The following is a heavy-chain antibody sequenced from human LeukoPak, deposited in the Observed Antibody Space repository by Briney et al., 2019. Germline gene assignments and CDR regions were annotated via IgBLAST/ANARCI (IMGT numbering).Heavy chain of an antibody. Sequence: GGSLRLSCAASGFTFSSYWMHWVRQAPGKGLVWVSRINTDGSSTSYADSVKGRFTISRDNAKNTLYLQMNSLRAEDTAVYYCARVGYCSGGSCSDAFDIWGQGTMVTVSS. CDR3: ARVGYCSGGSCSDAFDI. J-gene: IGHJ3*02. V-gene: IGHV3-74*01. D-gene: IGHD2-15*01. CDR2: INTDGSST. CDR1: GFTFSSYW.